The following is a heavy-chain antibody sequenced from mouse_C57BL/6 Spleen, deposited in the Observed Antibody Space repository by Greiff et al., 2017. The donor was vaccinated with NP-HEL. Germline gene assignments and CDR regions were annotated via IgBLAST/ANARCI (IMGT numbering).Heavy chain of an antibody. D-gene: IGHD3-2*02. CDR1: GYTFTSYW. V-gene: IGHV1-69*01. CDR3: ARFTTAQASFAY. CDR2: IDPSDSYT. J-gene: IGHJ3*01. Sequence: QQSCKASGYTFTSYWMHWVKQRPGQGLEWIGEIDPSDSYTNYNQKFKGKSTLTVDKFSSTAYMQLSSLTSEDSAVYYCARFTTAQASFAYWGQGTLVTVSA.